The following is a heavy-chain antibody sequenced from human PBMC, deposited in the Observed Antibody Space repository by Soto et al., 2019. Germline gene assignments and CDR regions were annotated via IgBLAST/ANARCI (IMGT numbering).Heavy chain of an antibody. J-gene: IGHJ6*02. Sequence: SVKVSCKASGGTFSSYAIDWVRQAPGQGLEWMGGIIPLFGTTNYAQKLQGRVKLTADESTRTAYMELSTLTSEDTAVYYCAKGTVTGSEYNYYYYGMDVWGQGTTVTVSS. CDR1: GGTFSSYA. D-gene: IGHD1-1*01. CDR3: AKGTVTGSEYNYYYYGMDV. CDR2: IIPLFGTT. V-gene: IGHV1-69*13.